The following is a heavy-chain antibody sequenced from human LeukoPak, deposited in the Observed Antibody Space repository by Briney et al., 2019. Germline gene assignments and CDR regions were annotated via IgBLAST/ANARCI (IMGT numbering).Heavy chain of an antibody. CDR3: ARAKGVSGWYF. J-gene: IGHJ4*02. Sequence: GGSLRLSCAASGFTFSSYEMNWVRQAPGKGLEWVSYISSSGSTIYYADSVKGRFTISRDNAKNSLYLQMDSLRAEDTAVYYCARAKGVSGWYFGGQGTLVTVSS. CDR1: GFTFSSYE. D-gene: IGHD6-19*01. CDR2: ISSSGSTI. V-gene: IGHV3-48*03.